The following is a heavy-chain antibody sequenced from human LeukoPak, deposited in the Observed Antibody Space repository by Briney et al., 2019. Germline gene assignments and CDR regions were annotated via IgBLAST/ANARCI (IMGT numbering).Heavy chain of an antibody. CDR1: GFTFNTYI. Sequence: GGSLRLSCAAPGFTFNTYIMNWVRQAPGKGLEWVSCVTGSGAIYYADSVKGRFTISRDNAKNSLYLQMSNLRAEDTAVYFCARGGGLDVWGQGATVTVSS. J-gene: IGHJ6*02. CDR3: ARGGGLDV. CDR2: VTGSGAI. D-gene: IGHD3-16*01. V-gene: IGHV3-48*04.